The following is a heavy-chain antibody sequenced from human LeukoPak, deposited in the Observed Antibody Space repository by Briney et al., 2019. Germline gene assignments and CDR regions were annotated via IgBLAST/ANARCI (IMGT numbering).Heavy chain of an antibody. CDR1: GYSFTSYW. V-gene: IGHV5-51*01. D-gene: IGHD3-3*01. J-gene: IGHJ6*03. CDR2: IYPGDSDT. CDR3: ARLYYDFWSGPYYYYYYMDV. Sequence: GESLKISCKGSGYSFTSYWITWVRQMPGKGLEWMGIIYPGDSDTRYSPSFQGQVTISADKSISTAYLQWSSLKASDTAMYYCARLYYDFWSGPYYYYYYMDVWGKGTTVTVSS.